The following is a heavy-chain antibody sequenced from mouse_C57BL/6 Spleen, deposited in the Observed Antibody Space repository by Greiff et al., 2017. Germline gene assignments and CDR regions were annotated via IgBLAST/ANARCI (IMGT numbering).Heavy chain of an antibody. Sequence: QVQLQQPGAELVMPGASVKLSCKASGYTFTSYWMHWVKQRPGQGLEWIGEIVPSDSYTNYNQKFKGKSTLTVDKSSSTAYMQLSSLTSEDSAVYYCARNYGNYVPFAYWGQGTLVTVSA. J-gene: IGHJ3*01. D-gene: IGHD2-1*01. CDR2: IVPSDSYT. CDR1: GYTFTSYW. V-gene: IGHV1-69*01. CDR3: ARNYGNYVPFAY.